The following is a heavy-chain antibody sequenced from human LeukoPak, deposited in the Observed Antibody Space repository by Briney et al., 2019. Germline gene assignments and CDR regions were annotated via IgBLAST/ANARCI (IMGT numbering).Heavy chain of an antibody. D-gene: IGHD2/OR15-2a*01. V-gene: IGHV4-59*08. J-gene: IGHJ6*02. CDR1: GGSISSYY. CDR2: IYYTGST. Sequence: KPSETLSLTCTVSGGSISSYYWSWIRQSPGKGLEWIGDIYYTGSTNYSPSLQSRLTMSVDTSRDQFSLKLTSVTAADTAVYYCARHKYNFYYGMDVWGQGTAVTVSS. CDR3: ARHKYNFYYGMDV.